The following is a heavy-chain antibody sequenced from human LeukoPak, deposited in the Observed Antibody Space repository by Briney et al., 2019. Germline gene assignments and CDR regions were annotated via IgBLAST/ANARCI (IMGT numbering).Heavy chain of an antibody. Sequence: ASVKVSCKASGYTFTSYDINWVRQATGQGLEWVGWMNPNSGNTGYAQKFQGRVTMTRNTSISTAYMELSSLRSEDTAVYYCARGASGGYFDWSKRYFDYWGQGTLVTVSS. CDR2: MNPNSGNT. V-gene: IGHV1-8*01. CDR1: GYTFTSYD. D-gene: IGHD3-9*01. J-gene: IGHJ4*02. CDR3: ARGASGGYFDWSKRYFDY.